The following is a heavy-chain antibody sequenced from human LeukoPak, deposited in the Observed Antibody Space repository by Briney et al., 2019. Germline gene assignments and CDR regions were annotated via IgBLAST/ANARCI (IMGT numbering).Heavy chain of an antibody. CDR3: AEQAGPMLLYFDY. CDR1: GGTFSSYA. CDR2: IIPFFGTA. D-gene: IGHD6-13*01. V-gene: IGHV1-69*13. J-gene: IGHJ4*02. Sequence: ASVKVSCKASGGTFSSYAISWVRQAPGQGLEWMGGIIPFFGTANYAQQFQGRVTITADESTRTDYMELSSLRSEDTAVYYCAEQAGPMLLYFDYWGQGTLVSVSS.